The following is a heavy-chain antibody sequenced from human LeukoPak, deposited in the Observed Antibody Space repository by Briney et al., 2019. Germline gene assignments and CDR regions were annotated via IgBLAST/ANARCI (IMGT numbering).Heavy chain of an antibody. CDR2: ISSSGSYI. V-gene: IGHV3-21*01. CDR3: AREIHLDY. CDR1: GFTFSSCS. Sequence: PGGSLRLSCAASGFTFSSCSMNWVRQAPGKGLEWVSSISSSGSYIDYADSVKGRFTISRDNAKNSQYLQMNSLRAEDTAVYYCAREIHLDYWGQGTLVTVSS. J-gene: IGHJ4*02.